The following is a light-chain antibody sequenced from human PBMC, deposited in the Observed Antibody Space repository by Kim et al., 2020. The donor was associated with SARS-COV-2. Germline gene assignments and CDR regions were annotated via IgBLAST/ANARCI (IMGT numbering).Light chain of an antibody. CDR2: DVT. CDR3: SSYTTSSSLV. CDR1: SSDLGSYDY. V-gene: IGLV2-14*03. Sequence: QSALTQPASMSGSPGQSITISCTGASSDLGSYDYVSWYQQHPGKAPKLIIYDVTYRPSGVSNRFSGSKSGNTASLTISGLQAEDEADYYCSSYTTSSSLVFGGGTQLTVL. J-gene: IGLJ3*02.